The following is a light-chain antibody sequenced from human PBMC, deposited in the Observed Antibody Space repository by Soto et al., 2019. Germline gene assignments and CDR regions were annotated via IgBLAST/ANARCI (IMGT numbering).Light chain of an antibody. CDR2: AAS. J-gene: IGKJ3*01. CDR1: QGISNY. CDR3: QKYNSGPFT. V-gene: IGKV1-27*01. Sequence: DIQMTQSPSSLSASVGDRVTITCRVSQGISNYLAWYQQKPGKVPKLLIYAASTLQSGVPSRFSGSGSGTDFTLTISSLQPADVATYYCQKYNSGPFTFGPGTKVDIK.